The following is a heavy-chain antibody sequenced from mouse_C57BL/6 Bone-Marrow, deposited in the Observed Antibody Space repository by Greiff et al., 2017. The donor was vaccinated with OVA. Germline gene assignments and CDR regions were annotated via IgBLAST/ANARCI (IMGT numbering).Heavy chain of an antibody. J-gene: IGHJ3*01. CDR1: GYSITSGYD. D-gene: IGHD1-1*01. Sequence: EVKLVESGPGMVKPSQSLSLTCTVTGYSITSGYDWHWIRHFPGNKLEWMGYISYSGSTNYNQSLKSRISITHDTSKNHFFLKLNSVTTEDTATYYCARDYYGSSFAYWGQGTLVTVSA. CDR3: ARDYYGSSFAY. V-gene: IGHV3-1*01. CDR2: ISYSGST.